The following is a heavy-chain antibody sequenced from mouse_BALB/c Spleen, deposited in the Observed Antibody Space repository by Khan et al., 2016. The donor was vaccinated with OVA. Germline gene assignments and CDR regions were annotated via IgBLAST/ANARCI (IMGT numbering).Heavy chain of an antibody. CDR1: GFTFNTYA. D-gene: IGHD2-10*02. Sequence: EVQLVESGGGLVQPKGSLKLSCAASGFTFNTYAMNWVRQAPGKSLEWVARIRSKSNNYATYYADSVKDRFTISRDDSQSMLYLQMNNLKTEDTAMYYCVRPYGNYGYYAMDYWGHGTSVTVSS. CDR3: VRPYGNYGYYAMDY. J-gene: IGHJ4*01. V-gene: IGHV10-1*02. CDR2: IRSKSNNYAT.